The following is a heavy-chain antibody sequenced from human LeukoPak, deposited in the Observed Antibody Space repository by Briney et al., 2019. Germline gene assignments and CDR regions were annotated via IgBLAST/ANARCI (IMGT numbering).Heavy chain of an antibody. D-gene: IGHD1-14*01. CDR3: ARVYGDWFDP. CDR1: EFTVTGYS. J-gene: IGHJ5*02. CDR2: IYTGGNT. Sequence: GGSLRLSRAASEFTVTGYSMSWVRPAPGKGLEWVSVIYTGGNTYYADSVKGRFTISRDNSKNTLYLQMNSLRAEGTAVYYCARVYGDWFDPWGQGTLVTVSS. V-gene: IGHV3-53*01.